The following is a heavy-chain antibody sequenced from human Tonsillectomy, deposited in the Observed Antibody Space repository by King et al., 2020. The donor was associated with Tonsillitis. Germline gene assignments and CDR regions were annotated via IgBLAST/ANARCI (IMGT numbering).Heavy chain of an antibody. Sequence: VQLVESGGGVVQPGRSLRLSSAASGVKFSTYGMHWVRQVPGKGLEWVAVISYDGANKYYADSVKGRFTISRDTSKNTLYLQMSSLRAEDRAVYYCAKARAAYGLRGYFDYWGQGTLVTVSS. CDR1: GVKFSTYG. J-gene: IGHJ4*02. V-gene: IGHV3-30*18. CDR3: AKARAAYGLRGYFDY. CDR2: ISYDGANK. D-gene: IGHD5/OR15-5a*01.